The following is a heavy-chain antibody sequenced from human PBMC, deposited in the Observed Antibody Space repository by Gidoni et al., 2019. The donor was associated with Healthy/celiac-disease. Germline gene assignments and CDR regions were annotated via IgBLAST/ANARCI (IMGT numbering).Heavy chain of an antibody. CDR1: GFTFSSYA. J-gene: IGHJ4*02. V-gene: IGHV3-23*01. CDR3: AKSYYDSSAEDY. Sequence: EVQLLESGGGLVQPGGSLRLSCAAYGFTFSSYAMSWVRQAPGKGLEWVSAISGSGGSTYYADSVKGRFTISRDNYKNTLYLQMNSLRAEDTAVYYCAKSYYDSSAEDYWGQGTLVTVSS. CDR2: ISGSGGST. D-gene: IGHD3-22*01.